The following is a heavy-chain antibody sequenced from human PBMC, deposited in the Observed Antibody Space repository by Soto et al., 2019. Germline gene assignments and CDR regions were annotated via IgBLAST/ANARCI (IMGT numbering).Heavy chain of an antibody. J-gene: IGHJ6*02. D-gene: IGHD3-22*01. CDR3: ARSVYYDSSGYMGYYYYGMDV. CDR2: IIPIFGTA. CDR1: GGTFSSYA. V-gene: IGHV1-69*01. Sequence: QVQLVQSGAEVKKPGSSVKVSCKASGGTFSSYAISWVRQAPGQGLEWMGGIIPIFGTANYAQKFQGRVTITADESTSTAYMGLSSLRSEDTAVYYCARSVYYDSSGYMGYYYYGMDVCGQGTTVTVSS.